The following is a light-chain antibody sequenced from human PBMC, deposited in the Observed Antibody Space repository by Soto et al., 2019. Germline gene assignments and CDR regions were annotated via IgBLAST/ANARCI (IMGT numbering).Light chain of an antibody. CDR3: QQYGSSLFT. Sequence: EIVLTQSPGTLSLSPGERATLSCRASQSVSSSYLAWYQQKPGQAPRLLIYGASSRAPGIPDRFSGSGSGTDFTLTISRLEPEDFAVYYCQQYGSSLFTFGQGTRLEMK. CDR1: QSVSSSY. CDR2: GAS. J-gene: IGKJ5*01. V-gene: IGKV3-20*01.